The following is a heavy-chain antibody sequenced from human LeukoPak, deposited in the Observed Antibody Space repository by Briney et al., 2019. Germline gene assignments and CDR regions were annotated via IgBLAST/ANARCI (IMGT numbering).Heavy chain of an antibody. J-gene: IGHJ4*02. D-gene: IGHD1-26*01. Sequence: GGSLRLSCAASGFTFSSYAMSWVRQTPGKGLEWVSAISGSGGSTYYADSVKGRFTISRDNSKNTLYLQMNSLRAEDTAVYYCAKAPNIVGATGFLDYWGQGTLVTVSS. CDR3: AKAPNIVGATGFLDY. V-gene: IGHV3-23*01. CDR2: ISGSGGST. CDR1: GFTFSSYA.